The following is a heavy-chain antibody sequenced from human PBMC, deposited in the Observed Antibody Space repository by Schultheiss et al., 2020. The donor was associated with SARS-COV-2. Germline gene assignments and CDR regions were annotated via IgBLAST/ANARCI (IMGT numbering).Heavy chain of an antibody. CDR3: ARVRRRQYQLLYRGHFDY. CDR1: GYSFTSYW. D-gene: IGHD2-2*02. J-gene: IGHJ4*02. CDR2: IYPGDSDT. V-gene: IGHV5-51*01. Sequence: GESLKISCKGSGYSFTSYWIGWVRQMPGKGLEWMGIIYPGDSDTRYSPSFQGQVTISADKSISTAYLQWSSLKASDTAMYYCARVRRRQYQLLYRGHFDYWGQGTLVTVSS.